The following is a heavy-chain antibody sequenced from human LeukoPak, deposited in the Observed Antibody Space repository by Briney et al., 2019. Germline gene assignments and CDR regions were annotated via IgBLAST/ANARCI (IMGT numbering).Heavy chain of an antibody. D-gene: IGHD3-10*02. V-gene: IGHV3-30-3*01. Sequence: PGGSVSLLCVASGLTFSSYAMHGARQAPGKGLEWVAVISYDGSNKYYADSVKGRFTISRDNSKNTLYLQMNSLRTEDTAVYYCASIYDRHAFDIWGQGTMVTVSS. CDR3: ASIYDRHAFDI. CDR2: ISYDGSNK. J-gene: IGHJ3*02. CDR1: GLTFSSYA.